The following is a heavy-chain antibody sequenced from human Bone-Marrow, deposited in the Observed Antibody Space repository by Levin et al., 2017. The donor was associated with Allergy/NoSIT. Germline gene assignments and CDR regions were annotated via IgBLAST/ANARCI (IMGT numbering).Heavy chain of an antibody. D-gene: IGHD3-10*01. CDR1: GFRVNDNY. J-gene: IGHJ4*01. CDR2: IYAGGAT. Sequence: GESLKISCAASGFRVNDNYISWVRRVPGKGLEWVSIIYAGGATYYADSVTGRFTIFRDSPENTVYLQMNSLRVEVTAVYYCARDLISSTDFGYWGHGTTVTVSS. V-gene: IGHV3-66*01. CDR3: ARDLISSTDFGY.